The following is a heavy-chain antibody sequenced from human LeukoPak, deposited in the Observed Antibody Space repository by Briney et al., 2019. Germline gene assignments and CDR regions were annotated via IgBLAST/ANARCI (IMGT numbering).Heavy chain of an antibody. D-gene: IGHD1-26*01. CDR2: INPDSGDT. J-gene: IGHJ4*02. CDR3: ARESIRIVGAAKVKFFDY. Sequence: ASVKVSFKASGYTFTGHYIHWVRQAPGEGLEWMGGINPDSGDTNYAQTFEGRVTMTRDTSISTASLDLSKLRSDDTAVYYCARESIRIVGAAKVKFFDYWGQGTLLTVSS. V-gene: IGHV1-2*02. CDR1: GYTFTGHY.